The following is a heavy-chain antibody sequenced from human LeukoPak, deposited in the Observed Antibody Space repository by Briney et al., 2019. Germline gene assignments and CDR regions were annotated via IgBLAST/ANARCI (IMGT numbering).Heavy chain of an antibody. CDR1: GFYFANYA. D-gene: IGHD3-10*01. CDR2: ISSSSVYI. CDR3: ARDYGSGSHFDY. Sequence: GGSLRLSCAASGFYFANYAMSWVRQAPGKGLEWVSSISSSSVYIFYADSVKGRFTISRDNANNSLYLQMNSLRAEDTAVYYCARDYGSGSHFDYWGQGTLVTVSS. J-gene: IGHJ4*02. V-gene: IGHV3-21*01.